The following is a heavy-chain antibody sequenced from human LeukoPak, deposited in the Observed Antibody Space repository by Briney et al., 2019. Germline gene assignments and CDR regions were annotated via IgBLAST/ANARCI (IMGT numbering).Heavy chain of an antibody. J-gene: IGHJ4*02. V-gene: IGHV3-23*01. CDR3: AKRPSMYYYGSGSYAFDY. CDR2: VSASGSST. Sequence: GGSLRLSCAASGFTFTNYAMSWVRQAPGKGLEWVSAVSASGSSTDYADSVKGRFTISRDNSKNTLYLQMNSLRAEDTALYYCAKRPSMYYYGSGSYAFDYWGQGTLVTVSS. CDR1: GFTFTNYA. D-gene: IGHD3-10*01.